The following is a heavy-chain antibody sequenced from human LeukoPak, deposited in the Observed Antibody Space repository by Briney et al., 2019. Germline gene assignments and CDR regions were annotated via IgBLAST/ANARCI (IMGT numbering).Heavy chain of an antibody. V-gene: IGHV3-13*01. Sequence: GGSLRLSCAASGFTFSSYDMHCVRQATGKGLEWVSAIGTAGDTYYPGSVKGRFTISRENAKNSLYLQMNSLRAGDTAVYYCARGSYGDASLDYWGQGTLVTVSS. D-gene: IGHD4-17*01. CDR1: GFTFSSYD. CDR3: ARGSYGDASLDY. J-gene: IGHJ4*02. CDR2: IGTAGDT.